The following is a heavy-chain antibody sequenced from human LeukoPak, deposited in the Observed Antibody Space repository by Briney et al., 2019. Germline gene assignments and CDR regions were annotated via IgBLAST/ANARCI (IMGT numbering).Heavy chain of an antibody. D-gene: IGHD3-10*01. J-gene: IGHJ4*02. CDR1: GGSISSSNYY. Sequence: PSETLSLTCTVSGGSISSSNYYWGWIRQPPGKGLEWIGTIYYSGSTYYTPSLKSRVTISVDTSKNQFSLKLTSVTAADTAVYYCASLYGSGSYYPSDYWGQGTLVTVSS. V-gene: IGHV4-39*07. CDR3: ASLYGSGSYYPSDY. CDR2: IYYSGST.